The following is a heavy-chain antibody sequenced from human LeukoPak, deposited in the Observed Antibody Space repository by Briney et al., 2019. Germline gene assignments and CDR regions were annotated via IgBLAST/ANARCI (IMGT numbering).Heavy chain of an antibody. V-gene: IGHV3-23*01. D-gene: IGHD2-21*02. CDR1: GFTFSSYA. Sequence: GGSLRLSCAASGFTFSSYAMSWVRQAPGKGLEWVSAISGSGGSTYYADSVKGRFTISRDNSKNTLFLQMHSLRPGDTAVYYCVREDTPATANYWGQGTLVTISS. J-gene: IGHJ4*02. CDR3: VREDTPATANY. CDR2: ISGSGGST.